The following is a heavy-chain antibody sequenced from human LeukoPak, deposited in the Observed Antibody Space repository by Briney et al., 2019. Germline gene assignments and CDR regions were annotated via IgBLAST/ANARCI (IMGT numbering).Heavy chain of an antibody. CDR3: ARLDSSGYYYYGMDV. J-gene: IGHJ6*02. CDR1: GFTVSSNY. D-gene: IGHD6-19*01. V-gene: IGHV3-66*01. CDR2: ISSGGST. Sequence: PGGSLRLSCAASGFTVSSNYMNWVRQAPGKGLEWVSVISSGGSTHYADSVRGRFTISRDNSKNTLYLHVNSLRAEDTAVYYCARLDSSGYYYYGMDVWGQGTTVTV.